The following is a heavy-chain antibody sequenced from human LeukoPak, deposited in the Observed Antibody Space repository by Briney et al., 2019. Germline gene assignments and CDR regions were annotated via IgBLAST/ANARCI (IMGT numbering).Heavy chain of an antibody. CDR2: ISSSGGST. D-gene: IGHD2-2*01. J-gene: IGHJ4*02. V-gene: IGHV3-23*01. CDR1: RFTFRFNG. Sequence: SGGSLRLSCAASRFTFRFNGMSWVRQAPGKGLEWVSGISSSGGSTYYADSVKGRFTISRDNSKNTVYLQMNSLRAEDTAAYYCAKTAEDIVVVPHARFDSWGQGTLVTVSS. CDR3: AKTAEDIVVVPHARFDS.